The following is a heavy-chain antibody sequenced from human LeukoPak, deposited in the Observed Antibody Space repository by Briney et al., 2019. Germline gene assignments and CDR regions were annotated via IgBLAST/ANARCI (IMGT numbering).Heavy chain of an antibody. Sequence: SETLSLTCAVYGGSFSGYYWSWIRQPPGKGLEWIGEINHSGSTNYNPSLKSRVTISVDTSKNQFSLKLSSVTAADTAVYYCARQGAGRWLVTHGVDPWGQGTLITVSS. CDR3: ARQGAGRWLVTHGVDP. CDR2: INHSGST. CDR1: GGSFSGYY. V-gene: IGHV4-34*01. J-gene: IGHJ5*02. D-gene: IGHD6-19*01.